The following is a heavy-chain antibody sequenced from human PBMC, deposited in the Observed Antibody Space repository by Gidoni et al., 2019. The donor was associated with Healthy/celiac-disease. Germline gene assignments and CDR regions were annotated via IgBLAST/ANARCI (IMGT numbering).Heavy chain of an antibody. D-gene: IGHD2-8*02. CDR1: GGSFSGYY. V-gene: IGHV4-34*01. CDR3: ARVYRSYFDY. Sequence: QVQLQQWGAGLLKPSETLSLTCAVYGGSFSGYYWSWIRQPPGKGLEWIGEINHSGSTNYNPSLKSRVTISVDTSKNQFSLKLSSVTAADTAVYYCARVYRSYFDYWGQGTLVTVSS. CDR2: INHSGST. J-gene: IGHJ4*02.